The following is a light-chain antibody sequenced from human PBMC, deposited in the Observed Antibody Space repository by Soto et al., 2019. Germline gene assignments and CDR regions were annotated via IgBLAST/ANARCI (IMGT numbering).Light chain of an antibody. CDR2: DVS. J-gene: IGLJ1*01. Sequence: QSALTQPASVSGSPRQSITISCTGTSSDVGGYNYVSWYQQHPGKVPKLMIYDVSNRPSGVSNRFSGSKSGNTASLTISGLQAEDEADYYCSSYTSSYTYVFGTGTKVTVL. V-gene: IGLV2-14*01. CDR1: SSDVGGYNY. CDR3: SSYTSSYTYV.